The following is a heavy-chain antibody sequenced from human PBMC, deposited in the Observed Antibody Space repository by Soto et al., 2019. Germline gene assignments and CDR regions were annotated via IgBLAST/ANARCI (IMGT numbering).Heavy chain of an antibody. J-gene: IGHJ4*02. Sequence: SETLSLTCTVSGGSMRNYFWTWIRQPPGKGLEWIGYIHYSGTTSFFPSYNPSLRSRVTISEDTSKNQFSLKLLSVTTADTAVYFCAAGEASSRNLAPYYIDFWGQGTLVTVSS. CDR3: AAGEASSRNLAPYYIDF. CDR1: GGSMRNYF. D-gene: IGHD6-13*01. CDR2: IHYSGTT. V-gene: IGHV4-59*01.